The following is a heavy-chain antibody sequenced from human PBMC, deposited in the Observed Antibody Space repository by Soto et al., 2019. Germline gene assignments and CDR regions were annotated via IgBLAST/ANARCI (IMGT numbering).Heavy chain of an antibody. V-gene: IGHV3-30*18. CDR3: AKLAVACKRVYYYAMDV. CDR1: GFTFSSFA. J-gene: IGHJ6*02. CDR2: ISYDGSNK. D-gene: IGHD6-19*01. Sequence: GGSLRLSCVASGFTFSSFAMSWVRQAPGKGLEWVAVISYDGSNKYYADSVKGRFTISRDNSKNTLYLQMNSLRAEDTAVYYCAKLAVACKRVYYYAMDVWGQGTTVTVSS.